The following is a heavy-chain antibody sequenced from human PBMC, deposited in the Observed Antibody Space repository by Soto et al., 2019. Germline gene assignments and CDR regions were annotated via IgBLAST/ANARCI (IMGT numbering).Heavy chain of an antibody. Sequence: EVQLVESGGGLVKPGGSLRLSCAASGFTFSNAWMNWVRQAPGKGLEWVGRIKSKTDGGTTDYAAPVKGRFTISRDDSKNTLYLQMNSLKTEDTAVYYCTTDRGIAVAGDLFDYWGQGTLVTVSS. J-gene: IGHJ4*02. CDR2: IKSKTDGGTT. V-gene: IGHV3-15*07. CDR1: GFTFSNAW. CDR3: TTDRGIAVAGDLFDY. D-gene: IGHD6-19*01.